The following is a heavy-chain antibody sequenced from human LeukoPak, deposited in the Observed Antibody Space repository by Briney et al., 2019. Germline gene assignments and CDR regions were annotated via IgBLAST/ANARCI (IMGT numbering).Heavy chain of an antibody. CDR2: ISYDGSNK. J-gene: IGHJ4*02. Sequence: GGSLRLSCEASGFTFSTYSMHWVRQAPGKGLEWVAVISYDGSNKYYADSVKGRFTTSTDNSNNTLYLQMNSLRADDTAVFYCAKETYDTSGYGPDFWGQGTMVTVSS. CDR3: AKETYDTSGYGPDF. D-gene: IGHD3-22*01. CDR1: GFTFSTYS. V-gene: IGHV3-30*04.